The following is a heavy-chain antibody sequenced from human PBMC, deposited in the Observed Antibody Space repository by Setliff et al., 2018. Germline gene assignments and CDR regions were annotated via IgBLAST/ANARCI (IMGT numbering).Heavy chain of an antibody. J-gene: IGHJ2*01. D-gene: IGHD1-1*01. CDR3: TRLETANPWYFDL. CDR1: GYTFISYW. Sequence: GESLKISCKGSGYTFISYWIGWVRQVPGKGLEWMGIIYPGDSDTRYSPSFRGQVTISADKSLRTAYLQWRSLKASDTAMYYCTRLETANPWYFDLWGRGTLVTVSS. CDR2: IYPGDSDT. V-gene: IGHV5-51*01.